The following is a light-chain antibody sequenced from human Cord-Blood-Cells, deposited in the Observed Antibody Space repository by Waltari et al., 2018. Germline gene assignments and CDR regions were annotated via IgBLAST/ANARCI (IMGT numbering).Light chain of an antibody. V-gene: IGLV3-1*01. CDR3: QAWDSSTEVV. Sequence: SYELTQPTSVSVSPGQTASITRSGDILGAKYACWYQEKPGQSPVLVIYQDSKRPSGIPERFSGSNSGNTATLTISGTQAMDEADYYCQAWDSSTEVVFGGGTKLTVL. CDR2: QDS. CDR1: ILGAKY. J-gene: IGLJ2*01.